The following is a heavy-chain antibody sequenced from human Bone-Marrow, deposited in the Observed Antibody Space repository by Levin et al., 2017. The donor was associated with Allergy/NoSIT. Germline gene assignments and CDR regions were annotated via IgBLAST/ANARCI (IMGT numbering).Heavy chain of an antibody. V-gene: IGHV4-30-4*01. J-gene: IGHJ2*01. CDR3: ASCLHWYFDL. Sequence: SETLSLTCTVSGGSISSENYYWSWIRQHPGKGLEWIGYIHYSGRVFYNPSLESRVSISVDRSKNQFSLKLSSVTAADTAVYYCASCLHWYFDLWGRGTLVTVSS. CDR2: IHYSGRV. D-gene: IGHD3-16*01. CDR1: GGSISSENYY.